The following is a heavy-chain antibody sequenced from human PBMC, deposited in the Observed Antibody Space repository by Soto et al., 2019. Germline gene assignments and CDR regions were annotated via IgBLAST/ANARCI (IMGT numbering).Heavy chain of an antibody. J-gene: IGHJ4*02. CDR2: INAGNGNT. CDR3: ARGGRGIQLFLTFDH. Sequence: ASVKVSCKASGYSFITYVIQWVRQAPGQRLELMGWINAGNGNTKFSQKFQDRVTITRDTSASTVNMELSSLRSEDTAVYYCARGGRGIQLFLTFDHWGPGTLVTVYS. V-gene: IGHV1-3*01. D-gene: IGHD5-18*01. CDR1: GYSFITYV.